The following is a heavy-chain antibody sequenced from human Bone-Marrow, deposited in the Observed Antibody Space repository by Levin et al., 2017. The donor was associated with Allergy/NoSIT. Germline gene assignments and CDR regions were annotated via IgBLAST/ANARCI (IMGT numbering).Heavy chain of an antibody. CDR2: INPDGSSR. V-gene: IGHV3-74*01. J-gene: IGHJ4*02. CDR3: TRDVYADYYFDL. D-gene: IGHD2-8*01. Sequence: GGSLRLSCAASGFTFSNYWMHWVRQVPEKGLEWVSRINPDGSSRIYADSVKGRFTISRDNDKNTLYLEMSSLRADDTAVYYCTRDVYADYYFDLWGQGTLATVSS. CDR1: GFTFSNYW.